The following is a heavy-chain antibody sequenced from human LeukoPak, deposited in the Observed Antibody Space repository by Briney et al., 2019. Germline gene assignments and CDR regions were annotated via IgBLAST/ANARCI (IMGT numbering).Heavy chain of an antibody. J-gene: IGHJ6*02. CDR3: ARQSRSRAYYYGMDV. V-gene: IGHV4-59*08. CDR2: IYYSGST. Sequence: SETLSLTCTVSGGSISSYYWSWTRQPPGKGLEWIGYIYYSGSTNYNPSLKSRVTISVDTSKNQFSLKLSSVTAADTAVYYCARQSRSRAYYYGMDVWGQGTTVTVSS. CDR1: GGSISSYY.